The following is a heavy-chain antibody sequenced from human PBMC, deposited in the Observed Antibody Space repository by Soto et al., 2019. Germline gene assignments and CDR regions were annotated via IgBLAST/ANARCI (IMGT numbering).Heavy chain of an antibody. CDR3: AKDILLGNSVSYPDAFDV. Sequence: EVQLVESGGGLAQPGRSLRLSCAASGFTFDQHAMHWVRQAPGKGLEWVSGISWNNGNIGYAASVKGRFTISRDNAKNCLYLQMERLRTEDTALYYCAKDILLGNSVSYPDAFDVWGQGTMVTVSS. V-gene: IGHV3-9*01. CDR2: ISWNNGNI. D-gene: IGHD1-26*01. CDR1: GFTFDQHA. J-gene: IGHJ3*01.